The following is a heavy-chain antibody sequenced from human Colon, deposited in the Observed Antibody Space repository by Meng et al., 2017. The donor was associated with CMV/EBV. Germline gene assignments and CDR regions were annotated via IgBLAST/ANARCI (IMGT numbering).Heavy chain of an antibody. CDR2: INHSGST. CDR1: GGSFSGYY. J-gene: IGHJ6*02. D-gene: IGHD2-21*01. CDR3: ARAFCGGECYSSSNYYYGMDV. Sequence: SETLSLTCAVYGGSFSGYYWSWIRQPPGKGLEWIGEINHSGSTNYNPSLKSRVTISADTSKNQVSVKLRSVTAADTAVYYCARAFCGGECYSSSNYYYGMDVWGQGTAVTVSS. V-gene: IGHV4-34*01.